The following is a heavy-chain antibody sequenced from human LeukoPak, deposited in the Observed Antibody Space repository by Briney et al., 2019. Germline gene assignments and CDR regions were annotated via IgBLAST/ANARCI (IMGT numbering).Heavy chain of an antibody. Sequence: SETLSLTCTVSGGSISSYYWSWIRQPPGKGLEWIGYIYYSGSTNYNPSLKSRVTISVDTSKIQFSLKLSSVTAADSAVYYCARDGYYDSSGFALFDYWGQGTLVTVSS. J-gene: IGHJ4*02. CDR1: GGSISSYY. V-gene: IGHV4-59*01. CDR3: ARDGYYDSSGFALFDY. CDR2: IYYSGST. D-gene: IGHD3-22*01.